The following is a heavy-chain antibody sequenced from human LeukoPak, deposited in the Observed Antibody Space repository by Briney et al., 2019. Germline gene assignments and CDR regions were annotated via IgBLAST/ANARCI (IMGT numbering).Heavy chain of an antibody. J-gene: IGHJ4*02. CDR2: ISGSGSST. CDR3: AKLSGSYSDY. D-gene: IGHD1-26*01. V-gene: IGHV3-23*01. CDR1: GFTFSSYA. Sequence: GGSLRLSCAASGFTFSSYAMTWVRQAPGKGLEWVSGISGSGSSTYYADSVKGRFTIARDNSKNTLCLQMNSLRAEDTAVYYCAKLSGSYSDYWGQGTLVTVSS.